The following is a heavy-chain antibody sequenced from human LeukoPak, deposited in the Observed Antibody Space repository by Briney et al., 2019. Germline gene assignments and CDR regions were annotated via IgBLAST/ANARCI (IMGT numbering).Heavy chain of an antibody. CDR3: ARGGDYGNTHFDY. CDR2: IRYDGSNK. V-gene: IGHV3-30*02. D-gene: IGHD4-17*01. J-gene: IGHJ4*02. CDR1: GFTFSSYG. Sequence: GGSLRLSCAASGFTFSSYGMHWVRQAPGKGLEWVAFIRYDGSNKYYADSVKGRFTISRDNAKNSLYLQMNSLRAEDTAVYYCARGGDYGNTHFDYWGQGTLVTVSS.